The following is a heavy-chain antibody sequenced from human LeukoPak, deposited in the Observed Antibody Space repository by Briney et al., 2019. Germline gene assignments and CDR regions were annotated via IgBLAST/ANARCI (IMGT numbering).Heavy chain of an antibody. CDR3: VKDWGVLPDYTADGFDI. CDR1: GFSITDYG. J-gene: IGHJ3*02. CDR2: MSYETSNK. V-gene: IGHV3-30*18. Sequence: GGSLRLSCEASGFSITDYGMHWVRQVPGKGLEWVAVMSYETSNKYYADSVRGRFTISRDNSQNTLHLQMNSLRVEDTAVYYCVKDWGVLPDYTADGFDIWGPGTMVTVSS. D-gene: IGHD3-10*01.